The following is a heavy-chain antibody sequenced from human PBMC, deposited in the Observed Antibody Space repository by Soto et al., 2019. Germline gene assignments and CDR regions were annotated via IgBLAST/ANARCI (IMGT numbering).Heavy chain of an antibody. Sequence: LPWGVACGNIVGLGCSRICIRQPPGKGLEWIGYIYHSGSTYYNPSLKSRVTISVDRSKNQFSLKLSSVTAADTAVYYCAGGRPAGREYYYYGMGVWGQGTTVTVYS. D-gene: IGHD6-13*01. J-gene: IGHJ6*02. CDR3: AGGRPAGREYYYYGMGV. CDR1: CGNIVGLGCS. V-gene: IGHV4-30-2*01. CDR2: IYHSGST.